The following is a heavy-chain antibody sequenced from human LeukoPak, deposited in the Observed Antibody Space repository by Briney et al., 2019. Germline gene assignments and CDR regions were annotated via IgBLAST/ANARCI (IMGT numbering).Heavy chain of an antibody. Sequence: SETLSLTCTVSAGSISSGSYYWSWIRQPAGKGLEWIGRIYTSGSTNYNPSLKSRVTISVDTSKNQFSLKLSSVTAADTAVYYCARGQLLWFGEFSRKHYGMDVWGQGTTVTVSS. V-gene: IGHV4-61*02. J-gene: IGHJ6*02. CDR3: ARGQLLWFGEFSRKHYGMDV. CDR1: AGSISSGSYY. D-gene: IGHD3-10*01. CDR2: IYTSGST.